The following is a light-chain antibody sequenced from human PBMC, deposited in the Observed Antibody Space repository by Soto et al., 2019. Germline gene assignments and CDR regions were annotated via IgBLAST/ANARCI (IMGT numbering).Light chain of an antibody. Sequence: EIVLTQSPATLSLSPGERATLSCRASQSVDSYLAWYQQKPGQAPRLLIYDASNRATGIPARFSGSGSGTEFTLTISSLQPDDFATYYCQQYNSYSRTFGQGTKVDIK. CDR2: DAS. CDR3: QQYNSYSRT. V-gene: IGKV3-11*01. J-gene: IGKJ1*01. CDR1: QSVDSY.